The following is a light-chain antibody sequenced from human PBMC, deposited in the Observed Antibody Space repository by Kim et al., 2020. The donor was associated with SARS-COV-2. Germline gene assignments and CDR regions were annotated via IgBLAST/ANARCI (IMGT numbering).Light chain of an antibody. J-gene: IGKJ1*01. CDR2: KAS. CDR1: QNINSW. V-gene: IGKV1-5*03. CDR3: KQYKTYPWT. Sequence: AAVGDRVTITCRTSQNINSWLAWYQQKPGKAPKLLPYKASSLESGVPSRLHSSGPRTEFTLTISSLQPDDFATYYIKQYKTYPWTFGQGTKVDIK.